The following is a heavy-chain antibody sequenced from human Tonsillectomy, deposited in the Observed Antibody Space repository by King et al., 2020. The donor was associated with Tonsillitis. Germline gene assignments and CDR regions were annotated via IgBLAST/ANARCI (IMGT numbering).Heavy chain of an antibody. CDR3: ARDKESGSFYGYFEN. D-gene: IGHD1-26*01. CDR1: GFTFSSYA. Sequence: VQLVESGGGVVQPGRSLRLSCAASGFTFSSYAMHWVRQAPGKGLGWVAVISYDGSSKNYADSVKGRFTISRDNSKNTVFLQMNSLRAEDTAVYYCARDKESGSFYGYFENWGQGALVTVSS. J-gene: IGHJ4*02. V-gene: IGHV3-30-3*01. CDR2: ISYDGSSK.